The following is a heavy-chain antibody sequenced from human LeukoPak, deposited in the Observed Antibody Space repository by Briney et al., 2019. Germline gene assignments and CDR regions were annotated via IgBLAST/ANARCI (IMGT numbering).Heavy chain of an antibody. V-gene: IGHV3-20*04. CDR3: AREGLRFLEWLLVGYMDV. D-gene: IGHD3-3*01. CDR1: GFTFDDYG. J-gene: IGHJ6*03. CDR2: INWNGGST. Sequence: PGGSLRLSCAASGFTFDDYGMSWVRQAPGKGLEWVSGINWNGGSTGYADSVKGRFTISRDNAKNSLYLQMNSLRAEDTALYYCAREGLRFLEWLLVGYMDVWGKGTTVTVS.